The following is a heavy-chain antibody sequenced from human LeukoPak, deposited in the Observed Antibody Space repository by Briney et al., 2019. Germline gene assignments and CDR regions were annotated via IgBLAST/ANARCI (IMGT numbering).Heavy chain of an antibody. V-gene: IGHV3-9*01. D-gene: IGHD3-22*01. CDR3: ARSIKVHSSGYGY. CDR1: GFTFDDYA. CDR2: ISWNSGSI. Sequence: SGGSLRLSCAASGFTFDDYAMHWVRQAPGKGLEWVSGISWNSGSIGYADSVKGRFTISRDNAKNSLYLQMNSLRAEDTALYYCARSIKVHSSGYGYWGQGTLVTVSS. J-gene: IGHJ4*02.